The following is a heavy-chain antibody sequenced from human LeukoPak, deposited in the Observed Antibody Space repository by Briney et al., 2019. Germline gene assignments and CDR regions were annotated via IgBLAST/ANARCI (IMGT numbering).Heavy chain of an antibody. J-gene: IGHJ5*02. CDR2: IYYSGST. Sequence: SETLSLTCTVSGGSISSYYWSWIRQPPGKGLEWIGYIYYSGSTNYNPSLKSQVTISVDTSKNQFSLKLSSVTAADTAVYYCARGMVSSSWYWFDPWGQGTLVTVSS. CDR3: ARGMVSSSWYWFDP. V-gene: IGHV4-59*01. CDR1: GGSISSYY. D-gene: IGHD6-13*01.